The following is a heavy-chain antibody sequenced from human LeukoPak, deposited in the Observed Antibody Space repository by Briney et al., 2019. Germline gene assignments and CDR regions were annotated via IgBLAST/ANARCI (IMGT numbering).Heavy chain of an antibody. Sequence: PSGTLSLTCAVSGGSISSSNWWSWVRQPPGKGLEWIGEIYHSGSTNYNPSLKSRVTISVGKSKNQFSLKLSSVTAADTAVYYCARLGVDRAAFDYWGQGTLVTVSS. CDR1: GGSISSSNW. D-gene: IGHD3-22*01. CDR2: IYHSGST. CDR3: ARLGVDRAAFDY. V-gene: IGHV4-4*02. J-gene: IGHJ4*02.